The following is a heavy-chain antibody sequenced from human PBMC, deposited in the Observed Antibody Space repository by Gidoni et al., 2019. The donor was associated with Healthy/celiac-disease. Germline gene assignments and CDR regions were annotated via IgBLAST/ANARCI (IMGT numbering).Heavy chain of an antibody. Sequence: QVQLVESGGGLVKPGWSLRLSFAASGFTFSDYYISWIRQAPGKGLEWVSYISSSSSYTNYADSVKGRFTISRDNAKNSLYLQMNSLRAEDTAVYYCARVKGFSHHFLDYWGQGTLVTVSS. CDR1: GFTFSDYY. CDR2: ISSSSSYT. V-gene: IGHV3-11*05. J-gene: IGHJ4*02. CDR3: ARVKGFSHHFLDY. D-gene: IGHD3-3*01.